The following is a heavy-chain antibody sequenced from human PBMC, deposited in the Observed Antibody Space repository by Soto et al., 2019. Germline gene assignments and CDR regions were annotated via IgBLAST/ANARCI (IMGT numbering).Heavy chain of an antibody. CDR3: ARGAAVAPIDY. J-gene: IGHJ4*02. Sequence: GGSLRLSCAASGFTFSSYGMHWVRQAPGKGLEWVAVIWYDGSNKYYADSVKGRFTISRDNSKNTLYLQMNSLRAEDTAVYYCARGAAVAPIDYWGQGTLVTVSS. CDR1: GFTFSSYG. CDR2: IWYDGSNK. D-gene: IGHD6-19*01. V-gene: IGHV3-33*01.